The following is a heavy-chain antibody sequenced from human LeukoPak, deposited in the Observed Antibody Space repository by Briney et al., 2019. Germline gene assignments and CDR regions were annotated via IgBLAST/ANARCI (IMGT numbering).Heavy chain of an antibody. D-gene: IGHD3-22*01. CDR1: GFTFSSYA. Sequence: PGGSLRLSCAASGFTFSSYAMHWVRQAPGKGLEWVAVISYDGSNKYYADSVKGRFTISRDNSKNTLYLQMNSLRAEDTAVYYCARDLLGSSGYLIYWGQGTLVTVSS. CDR2: ISYDGSNK. CDR3: ARDLLGSSGYLIY. J-gene: IGHJ4*02. V-gene: IGHV3-30*04.